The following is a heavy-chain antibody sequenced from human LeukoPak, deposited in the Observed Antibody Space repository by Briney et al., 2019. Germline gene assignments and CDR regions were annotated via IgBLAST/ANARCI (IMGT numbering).Heavy chain of an antibody. CDR3: ARGVPNYDSLTGYYYNWFDP. D-gene: IGHD3-9*01. J-gene: IGHJ5*02. V-gene: IGHV4-30-4*01. Sequence: SETLSLTCTVSGGSISSGDNYWSWMRQPPGRGLEWMGYIYYSGSTYYNPSLKSRVTISVDTSRNQFSLKLSSVTAADTAVYYCARGVPNYDSLTGYYYNWFDPWGQGTLVTVSS. CDR2: IYYSGST. CDR1: GGSISSGDNY.